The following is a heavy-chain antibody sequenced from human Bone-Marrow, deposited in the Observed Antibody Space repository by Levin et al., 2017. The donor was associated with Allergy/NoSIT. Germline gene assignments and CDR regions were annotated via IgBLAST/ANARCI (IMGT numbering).Heavy chain of an antibody. J-gene: IGHJ5*02. CDR3: TTGPDP. CDR1: GFVFRNVS. Sequence: GESLKISCEGSGFVFRNVSMNWVRQAPGKGLEWVGRIKSKIDGETTDYAEFVKGRFTISRDDSRSTLYLEMNSLKKEDTAVYYCTTGPDPWGQGALVTVSS. V-gene: IGHV3-15*01. CDR2: IKSKIDGETT.